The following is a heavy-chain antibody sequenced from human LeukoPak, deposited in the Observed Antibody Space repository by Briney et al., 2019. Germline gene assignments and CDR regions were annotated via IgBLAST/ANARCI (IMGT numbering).Heavy chain of an antibody. CDR1: CGSISSYY. V-gene: IGHV4-59*08. CDR2: MYYSGST. Sequence: SETLSLTCTVSCGSISSYYCSWIRHPPGKGLEWIGYMYYSGSTNYNPSLKSRVTISVDMSKNQFSLKLSSVTAADTAVYYCVRSSTYHLFDDWGQGTLVTVSS. J-gene: IGHJ4*02. CDR3: VRSSTYHLFDD. D-gene: IGHD2-15*01.